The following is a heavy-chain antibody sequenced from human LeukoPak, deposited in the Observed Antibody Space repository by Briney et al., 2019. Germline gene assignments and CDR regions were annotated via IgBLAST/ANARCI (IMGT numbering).Heavy chain of an antibody. CDR2: IWTNGSDK. V-gene: IGHV3-33*01. Sequence: PGGSLRLSCAASGFTFSNDGMHWVRQAPGKGLEWVAVIWTNGSDKHDADSASARFTISRDNSKDTLYLQMYSLRVEDTAVYYCARVRMVAGASYNWFVPWGQGTLVTVST. CDR1: GFTFSNDG. J-gene: IGHJ5*02. CDR3: ARVRMVAGASYNWFVP. D-gene: IGHD2-15*01.